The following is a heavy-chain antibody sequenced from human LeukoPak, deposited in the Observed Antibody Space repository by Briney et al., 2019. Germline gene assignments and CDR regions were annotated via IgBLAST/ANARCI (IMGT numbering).Heavy chain of an antibody. CDR2: IYYSGST. J-gene: IGHJ5*02. CDR3: ARGYIFGVVYYTKSSPFYGFAP. Sequence: SETLSLTCTVSGGSISSHYWSWIRQPPGKGLEWIGYIYYSGSTNYNPSLKSRVTISVDTSKNQFSLKLSSVTAADTAVYYCARGYIFGVVYYTKSSPFYGFAPWGQGTLVTVSS. D-gene: IGHD3-3*02. CDR1: GGSISSHY. V-gene: IGHV4-59*11.